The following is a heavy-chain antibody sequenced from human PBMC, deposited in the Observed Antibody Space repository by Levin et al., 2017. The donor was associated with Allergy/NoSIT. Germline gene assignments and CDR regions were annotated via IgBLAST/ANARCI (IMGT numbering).Heavy chain of an antibody. J-gene: IGHJ3*02. Sequence: SGPTLVKPTQTLTLTCTFSGFSLSTSGVGVGWIRQPPGKALEWLALIYWDDDKRYSPSLKSRLTITKDTSKNQVVLRVTNMDPVDTATYYCAHRKLGITAFDIWGQGTMVTVSS. D-gene: IGHD7-27*01. CDR3: AHRKLGITAFDI. V-gene: IGHV2-5*02. CDR1: GFSLSTSGVG. CDR2: IYWDDDK.